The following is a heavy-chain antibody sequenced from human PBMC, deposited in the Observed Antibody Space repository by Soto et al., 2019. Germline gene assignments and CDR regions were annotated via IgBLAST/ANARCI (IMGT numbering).Heavy chain of an antibody. CDR3: ARTPIGYCSGGTCSNWIDP. CDR1: VGSISGYY. V-gene: IGHV4-4*08. J-gene: IGHJ5*02. D-gene: IGHD2-15*01. Sequence: PSETLSLTCTVPVGSISGYYRSWIWQPPGKGLEWIGYIYPNGNTYLKPSLKSRVTMSVDTSKNQFSLNLRSVDAADTAVYYCARTPIGYCSGGTCSNWIDPWGQGTPVTVS. CDR2: IYPNGNT.